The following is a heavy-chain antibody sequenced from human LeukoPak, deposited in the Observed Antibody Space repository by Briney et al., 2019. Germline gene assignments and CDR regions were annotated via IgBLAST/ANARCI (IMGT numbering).Heavy chain of an antibody. D-gene: IGHD6-13*01. CDR3: ASRIAGYYYYYYMDV. V-gene: IGHV4-61*02. J-gene: IGHJ6*03. CDR1: GGSISSGNYY. CDR2: IYTSGST. Sequence: SQTLSLTCTVSGGSISSGNYYWSWIRKPAGKGLEWIGRIYTSGSTNYNPSLKSRVTISVDKSKNQFSLKLSSVTAADTAVYYCASRIAGYYYYYYMDVWGKGTTVTVSS.